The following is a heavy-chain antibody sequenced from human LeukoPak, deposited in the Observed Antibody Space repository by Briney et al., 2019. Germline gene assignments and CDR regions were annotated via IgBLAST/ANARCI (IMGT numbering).Heavy chain of an antibody. CDR3: ARGRQWLVRELDY. CDR2: INPSSGGT. Sequence: GASVKVSCKASGYTFTGYYMHWVRQAPGQGLEWMGWINPSSGGTNYAQKFQGRVTMTRDTSISTAYMELSRLRSDDTAVYYCARGRQWLVRELDYWGQGTLVTVSS. CDR1: GYTFTGYY. V-gene: IGHV1-2*02. J-gene: IGHJ4*02. D-gene: IGHD6-19*01.